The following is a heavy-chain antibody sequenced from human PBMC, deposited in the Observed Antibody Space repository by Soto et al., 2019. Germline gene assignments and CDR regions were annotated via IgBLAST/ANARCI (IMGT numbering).Heavy chain of an antibody. CDR3: TALASTHFDS. D-gene: IGHD4-4*01. V-gene: IGHV4-39*01. CDR1: GGSISRPSYN. J-gene: IGHJ4*02. CDR2: FFYGGRT. Sequence: QVQLQESGPGLLKPSQTLSLTCSVSGGSISRPSYNWGWVRQPPGKGPEWIGTFFYGGRTQYITFVKSRLAIAVDMGRSQVSLILASVNVAYTAVYSCTALASTHFDSWGQGVLVTVSS.